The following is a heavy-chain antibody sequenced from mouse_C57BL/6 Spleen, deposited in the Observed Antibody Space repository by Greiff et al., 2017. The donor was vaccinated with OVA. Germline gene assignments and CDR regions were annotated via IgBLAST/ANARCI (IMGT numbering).Heavy chain of an antibody. J-gene: IGHJ2*01. CDR3: ARVGPRDLDY. Sequence: EVQVVESGGGLVKPGGSLKLSCAASGFTFSSYAMSWVRQTPEKRLEWVATISDGGSYTYYPDNVKGRFTISRDNAKNNLYLQMSHLKSEDTAMYYCARVGPRDLDYWGQGTTLTVSS. CDR2: ISDGGSYT. CDR1: GFTFSSYA. V-gene: IGHV5-4*01.